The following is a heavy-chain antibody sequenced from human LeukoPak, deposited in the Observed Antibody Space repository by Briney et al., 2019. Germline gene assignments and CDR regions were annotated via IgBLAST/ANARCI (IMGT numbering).Heavy chain of an antibody. CDR1: GDPMSRYY. J-gene: IGHJ4*02. Sequence: SETLSLTCTVSGDPMSRYYWSWIRQPPGKGLEWIGYIYYSGSTNYNPSLKGRVTMSVDTSKNKFSLNLSSVTAADTAVYYCARGGKYYDYVWGSYIFDYWGQGTLVTVSS. D-gene: IGHD3-16*01. CDR2: IYYSGST. CDR3: ARGGKYYDYVWGSYIFDY. V-gene: IGHV4-59*01.